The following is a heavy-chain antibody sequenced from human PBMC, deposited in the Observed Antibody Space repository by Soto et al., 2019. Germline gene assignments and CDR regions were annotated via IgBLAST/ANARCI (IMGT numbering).Heavy chain of an antibody. CDR3: ARDGRDFFMITFGGVIGRDAFDI. V-gene: IGHV3-33*01. J-gene: IGHJ3*02. Sequence: QVQLVESGGGVVQPGRSLRLSCAASGFTFSSYGMHWVRQAPGKGLEWVAVIWYDGSNKYYADSVKGRFTISRDNSKNTLYLKMNSLRAEDTAVFYCARDGRDFFMITFGGVIGRDAFDIWGQGTMVTASS. CDR2: IWYDGSNK. CDR1: GFTFSSYG. D-gene: IGHD3-16*02.